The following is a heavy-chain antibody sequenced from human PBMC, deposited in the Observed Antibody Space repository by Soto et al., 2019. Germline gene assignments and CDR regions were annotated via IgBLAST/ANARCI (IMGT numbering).Heavy chain of an antibody. J-gene: IGHJ4*02. D-gene: IGHD4-17*01. V-gene: IGHV1-8*01. CDR2: MNPNSGNT. Sequence: ASVKVCSKASGYTFTSNDLNWVRQATGQGLEWMGWMNPNSGNTGYAQKFQGRVTMTRNTSISTAYMELSSLRSEDTAVYYCARTLYGDNVDYWGQGTLVTVSS. CDR1: GYTFTSND. CDR3: ARTLYGDNVDY.